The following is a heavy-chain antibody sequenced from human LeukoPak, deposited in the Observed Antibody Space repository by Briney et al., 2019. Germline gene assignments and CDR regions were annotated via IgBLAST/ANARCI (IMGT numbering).Heavy chain of an antibody. V-gene: IGHV3-30-3*01. CDR1: GFTFSSYA. D-gene: IGHD1-14*01. CDR2: ISYDGSNK. Sequence: GRSLRLSCAASGFTFSSYAMHWVRQAPGKGLEWVAVISYDGSNKYYADSVKGRFTISRDNSKNTLYLQMNSLRVEDTAVYYCATLSGQMNVIDHWGQGTLVTVSS. J-gene: IGHJ4*01. CDR3: ATLSGQMNVIDH.